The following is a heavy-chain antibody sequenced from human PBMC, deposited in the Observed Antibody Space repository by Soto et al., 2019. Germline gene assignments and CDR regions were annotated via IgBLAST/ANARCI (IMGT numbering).Heavy chain of an antibody. D-gene: IGHD1-7*01. CDR1: GYTFTSYG. Sequence: GXSVKVSYKASGYTFTSYGISLVRQAPGQGLEWMGWISAYNGNTNYAQELQGRVTMTTDTSTSTAYMELRRMRSDDTAVYYCVRGSLWNYDAFDIRGQGTMVTVSS. V-gene: IGHV1-18*01. J-gene: IGHJ3*02. CDR2: ISAYNGNT. CDR3: VRGSLWNYDAFDI.